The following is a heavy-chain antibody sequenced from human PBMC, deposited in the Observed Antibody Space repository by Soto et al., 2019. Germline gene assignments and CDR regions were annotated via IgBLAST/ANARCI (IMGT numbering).Heavy chain of an antibody. CDR1: GFTFSSYS. J-gene: IGHJ4*02. CDR2: ISSSTGTI. V-gene: IGHV3-48*02. D-gene: IGHD5-18*01. Sequence: EVQLVESGGGLVQPGGSLRLSCAASGFTFSSYSMNWVRQAPGKGMEWVSYISSSTGTIYYADSVKGRFTISRDNAKNSLYLQMNSLRDEDTAVYFCARDRGYSHDYWGQGTLVTVSS. CDR3: ARDRGYSHDY.